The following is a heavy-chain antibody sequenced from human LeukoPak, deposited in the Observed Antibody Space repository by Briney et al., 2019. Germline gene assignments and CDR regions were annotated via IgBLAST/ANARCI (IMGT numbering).Heavy chain of an antibody. V-gene: IGHV6-1*01. Sequence: SQTLSLTCAISGDSVSSNTAAWNWIRQSPSRGLEWLGRTYYRSKWYNEYAVSVKSRITINPDTSKNQFSLQLNSVTPEDTAVYYCARIAAASRDFDYWGQGTLVTVSS. D-gene: IGHD6-13*01. CDR1: GDSVSSNTAA. J-gene: IGHJ4*02. CDR2: TYYRSKWYN. CDR3: ARIAAASRDFDY.